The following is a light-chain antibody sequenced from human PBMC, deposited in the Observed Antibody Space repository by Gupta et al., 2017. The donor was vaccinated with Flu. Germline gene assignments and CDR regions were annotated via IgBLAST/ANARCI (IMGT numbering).Light chain of an antibody. CDR1: QSLLHNNGNNY. V-gene: IGKV2-28*01. J-gene: IGKJ2*03. CDR2: LGS. Sequence: DIVLTQSPHSLPLTPGETAPISCRSSQSLLHNNGNNYMDWYLQKPGQSPLLLIYLGSNRASGVANRFSGSGSGTVFPLKISRVEDEDVVFYYCMHALQPPYSFGQGTKLEIK. CDR3: MHALQPPYS.